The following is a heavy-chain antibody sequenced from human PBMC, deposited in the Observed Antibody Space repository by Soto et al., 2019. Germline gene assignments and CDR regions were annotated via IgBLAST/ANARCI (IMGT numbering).Heavy chain of an antibody. CDR2: ISSSSSYI. CDR1: GFTFSSYS. D-gene: IGHD2-2*01. V-gene: IGHV3-21*01. CDR3: ARIRGYQLLETYYYYGMDV. J-gene: IGHJ6*02. Sequence: LRLSCAASGFTFSSYSMNWVRQAPGKGLEWVSSISSSSSYIYYADSVKGRFTISRDNAKNSLYLQMNSLRAEDTAVYYCARIRGYQLLETYYYYGMDVWGQGTTVTVSS.